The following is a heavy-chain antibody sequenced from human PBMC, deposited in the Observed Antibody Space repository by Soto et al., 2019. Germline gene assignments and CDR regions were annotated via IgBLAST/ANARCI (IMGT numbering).Heavy chain of an antibody. J-gene: IGHJ4*02. V-gene: IGHV1-2*02. CDR2: INPNSGGT. Sequence: ASVKVSCKASGYTFTGYYMHWVRQAPGQGLEWMGWINPNSGGTNFAQKFEGRVTMTRDTSINTAYMELSRLTSDDTAVYYCAIGPYYYDSNGPFDYWGQGTLVTVSS. D-gene: IGHD3-22*01. CDR3: AIGPYYYDSNGPFDY. CDR1: GYTFTGYY.